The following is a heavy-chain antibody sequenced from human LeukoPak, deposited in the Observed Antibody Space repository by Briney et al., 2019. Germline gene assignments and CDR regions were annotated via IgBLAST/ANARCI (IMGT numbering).Heavy chain of an antibody. CDR1: GFTFDDYV. J-gene: IGHJ6*02. Sequence: GRSLRLSCAASGFTFDDYVMHWVRQAPGRGLEWVSGISANSANIGYADSVKGRFTLSRDNAKNSLHLQMNSLRTEDTALYYCARDFCTGCNYYFYGMDVWGRGTTVTVSS. D-gene: IGHD2-2*01. V-gene: IGHV3-9*01. CDR3: ARDFCTGCNYYFYGMDV. CDR2: ISANSANI.